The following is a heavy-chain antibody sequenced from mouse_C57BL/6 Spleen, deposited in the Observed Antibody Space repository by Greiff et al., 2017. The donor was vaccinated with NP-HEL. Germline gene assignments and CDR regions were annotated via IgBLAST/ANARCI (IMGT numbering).Heavy chain of an antibody. V-gene: IGHV5-16*01. CDR3: AREDGSSYTVDY. Sequence: EVMLVESEGGLVQPGSSMKLSCTASGFTFSDYYMAWVRQVPEKGLEWVANINYDGSSTYYLDSLKSRFIISRDNAKNILYLQMSSLKSEDTATYYCAREDGSSYTVDYWGQGTSVTVSS. D-gene: IGHD1-1*01. CDR2: INYDGSST. J-gene: IGHJ4*01. CDR1: GFTFSDYY.